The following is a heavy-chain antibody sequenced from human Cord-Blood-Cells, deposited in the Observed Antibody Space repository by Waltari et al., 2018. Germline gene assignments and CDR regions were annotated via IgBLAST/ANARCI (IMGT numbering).Heavy chain of an antibody. CDR2: ISGSGGST. J-gene: IGHJ3*02. CDR3: AKLRRAAMDAFDI. V-gene: IGHV3-23*04. CDR1: GFTFSSYA. Sequence: EVQLVESGGGLVQPGGSLRLSCAASGFTFSSYAMGWVRQAPGKGLEWVSVISGSGGSTYSAASVKGRFTISRDNSKNTLYLQMNSLRAEDTAVYYCAKLRRAAMDAFDIWGQGTMVTVSS.